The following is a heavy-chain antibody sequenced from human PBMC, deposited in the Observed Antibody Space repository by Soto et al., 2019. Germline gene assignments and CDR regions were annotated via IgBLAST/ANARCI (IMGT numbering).Heavy chain of an antibody. D-gene: IGHD3-9*01. V-gene: IGHV1-8*02. CDR1: GYIFTRYD. J-gene: IGHJ5*02. CDR2: MNPNSGNT. Sequence: QMQLVQSGAEVKKPGASVKVSCKASGYIFTRYDINWVRQATGQGLEYMGWMNPNSGNTGYAQKFQGRVTMTSDTSISTAYMELSTLEFEDTAVYYCAKGGGRSFGGGGTFDPWGQGTLVTVSS. CDR3: AKGGGRSFGGGGTFDP.